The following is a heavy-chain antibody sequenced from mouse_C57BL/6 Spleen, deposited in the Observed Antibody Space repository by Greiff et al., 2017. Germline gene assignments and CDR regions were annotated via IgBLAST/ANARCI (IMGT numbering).Heavy chain of an antibody. CDR2: INPYNGDT. V-gene: IGHV1-20*01. J-gene: IGHJ4*01. CDR3: ARGVSLYDGYYGAMDY. D-gene: IGHD2-3*01. CDR1: GYSFTGYF. Sequence: VQLKQSGPELVKPGDSVKISCKASGYSFTGYFMNWVMQSPGKSLEWIGRINPYNGDTFYNQKFKGKATLTVDKSSSTAHMELRSLTSEDSAVYYCARGVSLYDGYYGAMDYWGQGTSVTVSS.